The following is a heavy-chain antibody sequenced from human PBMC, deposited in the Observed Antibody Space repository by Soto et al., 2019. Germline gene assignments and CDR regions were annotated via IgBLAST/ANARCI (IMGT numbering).Heavy chain of an antibody. Sequence: PSETLSLTCTVSGGSISSYYWSWIRQPPGKGLEWIGYIFYSGSTNYNPSLKSRVTISVDTSKNQFSLRLSSVTAADTAVYYCARDGYYYDSSGYQRVYYFDYWGQGPLVT. CDR2: IFYSGST. J-gene: IGHJ4*02. V-gene: IGHV4-59*01. CDR1: GGSISSYY. D-gene: IGHD3-22*01. CDR3: ARDGYYYDSSGYQRVYYFDY.